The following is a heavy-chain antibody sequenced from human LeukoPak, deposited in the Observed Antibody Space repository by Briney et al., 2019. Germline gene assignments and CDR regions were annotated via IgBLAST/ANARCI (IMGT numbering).Heavy chain of an antibody. CDR1: GGSISSGDYY. Sequence: PSQTLSLTCTVSGGSISSGDYYWSWIRQPPGKGLEWIGYIYYSGSTYYNPSLKSRVTISVDISKSQFSLTLTSVTAADTALYYCARHGPLYDIWSAQFYFDYWGQGTLVAVSS. CDR3: ARHGPLYDIWSAQFYFDY. CDR2: IYYSGST. V-gene: IGHV4-30-4*01. J-gene: IGHJ4*02. D-gene: IGHD3-3*01.